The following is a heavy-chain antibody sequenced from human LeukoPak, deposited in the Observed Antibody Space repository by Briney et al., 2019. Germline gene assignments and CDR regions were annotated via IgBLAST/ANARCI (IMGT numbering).Heavy chain of an antibody. V-gene: IGHV4-30-4*01. Sequence: SGTLSLSCTVSGGSISSGDYYWGWIRQPPGKGLEWIGYIYYSGRTYYNPSLKCRVTISVDTSKNQFSLKLSSVTAADTAVYYCARGRYYYDSSGTKIQDAFGIWGQGTMVTVSS. D-gene: IGHD3-22*01. CDR3: ARGRYYYDSSGTKIQDAFGI. CDR2: IYYSGRT. J-gene: IGHJ3*02. CDR1: GGSISSGDYY.